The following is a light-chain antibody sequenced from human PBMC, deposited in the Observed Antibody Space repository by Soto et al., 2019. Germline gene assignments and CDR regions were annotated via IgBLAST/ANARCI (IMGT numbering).Light chain of an antibody. CDR3: QQFNNYPRT. V-gene: IGKV1-9*01. CDR2: TAS. CDR1: QGISNY. J-gene: IGKJ2*01. Sequence: QVSQSPSFLSASVGDRVTITCRASQGISNYLAWYQQKPGRAPKLLIYTASTLHSGVPSRFSGSGSGTEFTLTISSLQPEDFATYYCQQFNNYPRTFGQGTKVDIK.